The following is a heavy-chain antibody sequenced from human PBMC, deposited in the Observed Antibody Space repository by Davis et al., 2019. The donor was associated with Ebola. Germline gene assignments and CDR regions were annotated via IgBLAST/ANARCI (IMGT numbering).Heavy chain of an antibody. CDR3: ARDSMVAGNDY. CDR2: ISAYNGNT. V-gene: IGHV1-18*01. Sequence: AASVKVSCKASGGTFSSYAISWVRQAPGQGIEWMGWISAYNGNTNYAQKLQGRVTMTTDTSTSTAYMELRSLRSGDTAVYYCARDSMVAGNDYWGQGTLVTVSS. J-gene: IGHJ4*02. CDR1: GGTFSSYA. D-gene: IGHD6-19*01.